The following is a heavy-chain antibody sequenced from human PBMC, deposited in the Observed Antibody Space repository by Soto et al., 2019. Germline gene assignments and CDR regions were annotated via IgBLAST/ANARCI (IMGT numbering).Heavy chain of an antibody. CDR3: ARSEMAAISGLSCQH. CDR2: IYWDDDK. Sequence: QITLKESGPTLVKPTQTLTLTCTFSGFSFSTSKMCVGWIRQPPGTALEWLALIYWDDDKRYSTSLKSRLTITKDTSRNQVVLTLTNMDPVDTATYFCARSEMAAISGLSCQHWGQGTLVTVSS. D-gene: IGHD5-12*01. V-gene: IGHV2-5*02. J-gene: IGHJ1*01. CDR1: GFSFSTSKMC.